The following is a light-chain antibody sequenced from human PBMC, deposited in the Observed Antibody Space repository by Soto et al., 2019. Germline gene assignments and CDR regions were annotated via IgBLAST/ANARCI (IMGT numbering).Light chain of an antibody. CDR3: SSYTSSSTYV. V-gene: IGLV2-14*01. CDR2: DVS. J-gene: IGLJ1*01. CDR1: GCDVGGYNY. Sequence: QSALTQAASVSGSPGQSITISCTGTGCDVGGYNYVSWYQQHPGKAPKLMIYDVSNRPSGVSNRFSGSKSGNTASLTISVLQAEDEAGYYCSSYTSSSTYVFGTGPKLTFL.